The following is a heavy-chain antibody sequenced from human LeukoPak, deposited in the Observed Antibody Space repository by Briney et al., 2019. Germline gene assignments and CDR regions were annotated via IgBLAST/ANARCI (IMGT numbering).Heavy chain of an antibody. J-gene: IGHJ4*02. Sequence: SETLSLTCTVSGGSISSSSYYWGWIRHPPGKGLEWIGSIYYSGSTYYNPSLKSRVTISVDTSKNQFSLKLSSVTAADTAVYYCARDEMATIYWGQGTLVTVSS. CDR3: ARDEMATIY. CDR1: GGSISSSSYY. D-gene: IGHD5-24*01. CDR2: IYYSGST. V-gene: IGHV4-39*07.